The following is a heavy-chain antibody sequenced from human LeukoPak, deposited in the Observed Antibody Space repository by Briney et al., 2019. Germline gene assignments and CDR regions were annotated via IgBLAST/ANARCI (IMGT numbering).Heavy chain of an antibody. J-gene: IGHJ4*02. CDR3: AKDENIVVVPAAAFDY. D-gene: IGHD2-2*01. V-gene: IGHV3-23*01. CDR1: GFTFSSYA. Sequence: PGGSLRLSCAASGFTFSSYAMSWVRQAPGKGLEWVSAISGSGGSTYYADSVKGRFTISRDNSKNTLYLQMNSLRAEVTAVYYCAKDENIVVVPAAAFDYWGQGTLVTVSS. CDR2: ISGSGGST.